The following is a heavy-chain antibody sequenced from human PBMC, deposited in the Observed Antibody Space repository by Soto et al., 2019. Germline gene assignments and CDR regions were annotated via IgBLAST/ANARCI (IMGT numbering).Heavy chain of an antibody. Sequence: QPHLQESGPGLVRPSETLSLTCTVSGGSINDFAYYWGWIRQPPGKGLEWIGTVYHNENTYYNPSLKSRVTISVDTAKNQFSLNLRSVTAADTAIYFCARRERYYGSPGWFDPWGQGALVTVSS. J-gene: IGHJ5*02. CDR2: VYHNENT. V-gene: IGHV4-39*01. D-gene: IGHD3-16*01. CDR1: GGSINDFAYY. CDR3: ARRERYYGSPGWFDP.